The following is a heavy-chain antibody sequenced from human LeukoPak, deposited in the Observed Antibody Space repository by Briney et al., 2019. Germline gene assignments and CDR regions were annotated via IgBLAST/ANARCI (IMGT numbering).Heavy chain of an antibody. CDR1: GFTVSSNY. CDR2: IYSGVST. J-gene: IGHJ4*02. V-gene: IGHV3-66*01. CDR3: ARLGIVGAAVDY. Sequence: GGSLRLSCAASGFTVSSNYMSWVRQAPGKGLEWVSVIYSGVSTYYADSVRGRFTISRDNSKNTLYLQMNSLRAEDTAVYYCARLGIVGAAVDYWGQGTLVTVSS. D-gene: IGHD1-26*01.